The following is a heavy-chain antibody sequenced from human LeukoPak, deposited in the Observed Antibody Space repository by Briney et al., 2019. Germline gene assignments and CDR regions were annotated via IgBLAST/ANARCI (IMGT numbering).Heavy chain of an antibody. CDR3: ARQGLHYDILTGYYIRYFDY. CDR2: IYTSGST. D-gene: IGHD3-9*01. Sequence: SETLSLTCSVSGDSMSSGSYYWSWIRQPAGKGLEWLGRIYTSGSTHYNPSLKSQDTISMDTSKNQFSLKLSSVTAADTAVYYCARQGLHYDILTGYYIRYFDYWGQGTLVTVSS. CDR1: GDSMSSGSYY. V-gene: IGHV4-61*02. J-gene: IGHJ4*02.